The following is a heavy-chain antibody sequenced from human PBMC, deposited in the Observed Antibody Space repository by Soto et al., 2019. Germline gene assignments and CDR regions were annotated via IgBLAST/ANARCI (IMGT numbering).Heavy chain of an antibody. D-gene: IGHD3-22*01. CDR3: ATNYYDRSGLAY. Sequence: SETLSLTCAVSGGSISSGGYSWSWIRQPPGKGLEWIGYIYHSGSTYYNPSLKSRVTISVDGSKNQFSLKLSSVTAADTAVYYCATNYYDRSGLAYWGQGTLVTVSS. CDR1: GGSISSGGYS. J-gene: IGHJ4*02. V-gene: IGHV4-30-2*01. CDR2: IYHSGST.